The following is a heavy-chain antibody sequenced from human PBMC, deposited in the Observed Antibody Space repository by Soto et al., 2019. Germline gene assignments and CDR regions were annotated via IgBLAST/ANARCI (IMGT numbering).Heavy chain of an antibody. D-gene: IGHD2-15*01. V-gene: IGHV4-39*01. CDR2: VYYSGST. CDR3: ARPVEYCSGGSCYSSWFDP. CDR1: GGSISSSSYY. Sequence: QLQLQESGPGLVKPSETLSLTCTVSGGSISSSSYYWGWIRQPPGKGLGWIGGVYYSGSTYYNPSPKSRVTISVDTSKNQFSLKLSSVTAADTAVYYCARPVEYCSGGSCYSSWFDPWGQGTLVTVSS. J-gene: IGHJ5*02.